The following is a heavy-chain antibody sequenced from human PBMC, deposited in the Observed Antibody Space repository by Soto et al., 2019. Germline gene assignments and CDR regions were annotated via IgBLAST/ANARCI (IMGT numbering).Heavy chain of an antibody. V-gene: IGHV3-74*01. CDR1: GFTLSGRS. Sequence: EVQLVESGGGLVQPGGSLRLSCAASGFTLSGRSMHWVRQAPGKGLVWVSGIDNAGTDSTYADSVKGRFTSSRDNAKNMLYLQMNSVRVEDTGVYYCARGLFGPDVWGKGTTVTVSS. D-gene: IGHD3-10*02. CDR3: ARGLFGPDV. J-gene: IGHJ6*04. CDR2: IDNAGTDS.